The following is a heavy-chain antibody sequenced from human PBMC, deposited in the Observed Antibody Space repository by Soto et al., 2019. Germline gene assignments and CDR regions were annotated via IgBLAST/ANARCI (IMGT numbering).Heavy chain of an antibody. Sequence: LRLSCSASGFTFSGYEMFWVRQAPGKGLEWVSYISSSGDTIYYADSVKGRFTISRDNVKNSLFLQMNSLRAEDTAVYYCAREYCSGSSCYSGFDPWGQGTLVTVSS. CDR2: ISSSGDTI. CDR3: AREYCSGSSCYSGFDP. J-gene: IGHJ5*02. V-gene: IGHV3-48*03. D-gene: IGHD2-15*01. CDR1: GFTFSGYE.